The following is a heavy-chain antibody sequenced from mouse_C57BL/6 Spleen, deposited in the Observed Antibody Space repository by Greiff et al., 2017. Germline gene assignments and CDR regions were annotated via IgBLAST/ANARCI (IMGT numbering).Heavy chain of an antibody. CDR2: IDPSDSYT. D-gene: IGHD1-1*01. V-gene: IGHV1-69*01. CDR3: ARDPLYYYGSWGYFDV. J-gene: IGHJ1*03. Sequence: QVQLKQPGAELVMPGASVKLSCKASGYTFTSYWMHWVKQRPGQGLEWIGEIDPSDSYTNYNQKFKGKSTLTVDKSSSTAYMQLSSLTSEDSAVYYCARDPLYYYGSWGYFDVWGTGTTVTVSS. CDR1: GYTFTSYW.